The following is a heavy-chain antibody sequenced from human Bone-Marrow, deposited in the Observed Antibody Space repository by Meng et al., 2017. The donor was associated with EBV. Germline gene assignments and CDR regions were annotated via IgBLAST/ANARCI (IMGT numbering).Heavy chain of an antibody. D-gene: IGHD3-22*01. Sequence: GQPQESCQGLVKPSGTLSLPCAVSGGSISSNNGWSWVRQPPGKGLECIGEIYHSGSTNYNPSLKSRVTISVDKSKNQFSLKLSSVTAADTAVYYCAKGGGYYYDSSGFHYDYWGQGTLVTVSS. CDR3: AKGGGYYYDSSGFHYDY. CDR2: IYHSGST. CDR1: GGSISSNNG. J-gene: IGHJ4*02. V-gene: IGHV4-4*02.